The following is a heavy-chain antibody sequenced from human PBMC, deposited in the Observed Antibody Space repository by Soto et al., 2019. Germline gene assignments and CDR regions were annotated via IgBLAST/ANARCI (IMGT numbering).Heavy chain of an antibody. CDR2: IYWDDDK. Sequence: SGPTLVNPTQTLTLTCTFSGFSLSTSAVGVGWIRQPPGKALEWLALIYWDDDKRYSPSLKSSLTITKDTSKNQVVLTMTNMDPVDTATYYCAHIPVAGTQGYFDYWGQGTLVTVSS. J-gene: IGHJ4*02. CDR3: AHIPVAGTQGYFDY. V-gene: IGHV2-5*02. CDR1: GFSLSTSAVG. D-gene: IGHD6-19*01.